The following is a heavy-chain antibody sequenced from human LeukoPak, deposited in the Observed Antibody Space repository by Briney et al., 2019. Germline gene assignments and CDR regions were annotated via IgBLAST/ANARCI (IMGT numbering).Heavy chain of an antibody. D-gene: IGHD2-8*01. J-gene: IGHJ5*02. CDR3: ARHNGFPRHNWFDP. V-gene: IGHV4-39*01. CDR1: GGSISSSSYY. CDR2: IYYSGST. Sequence: SETPSLTCTVSGGSISSSSYYWGWIRQPPGKGLVWIGSIYYSGSTYYNPSLKSRVTISVDTSKNQFSLKLSSVTAADTAVYYCARHNGFPRHNWFDPWGQGTLVTVSS.